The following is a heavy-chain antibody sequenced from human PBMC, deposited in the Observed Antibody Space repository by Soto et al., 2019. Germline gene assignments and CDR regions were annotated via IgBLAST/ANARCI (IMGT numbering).Heavy chain of an antibody. J-gene: IGHJ6*02. D-gene: IGHD3-10*01. Sequence: ASLKVSCKASGYTFTRSGISWVRQAHGQGLEWLGWINPDNGNTNYAQHLQGRVSLTTDTSTSTAYMDLRSLRSDDTAVYYCARHHGSGSYYYYGIDVWGPGTTVNVSS. CDR3: ARHHGSGSYYYYGIDV. V-gene: IGHV1-18*01. CDR2: INPDNGNT. CDR1: GYTFTRSG.